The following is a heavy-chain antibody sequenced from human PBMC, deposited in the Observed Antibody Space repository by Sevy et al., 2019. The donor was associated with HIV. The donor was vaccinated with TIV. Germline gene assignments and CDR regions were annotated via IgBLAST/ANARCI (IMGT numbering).Heavy chain of an antibody. CDR1: GYTFTGYY. D-gene: IGHD2-15*01. J-gene: IGHJ6*02. CDR2: INPNSGGT. Sequence: ASVKVSCKASGYTFTGYYMHWVRQAPGQGLEWMGRINPNSGGTNYAQKFQGRVTMTRDTSISTAYMELSRLRSDDTAVYYCARVGSGGSCYCPDVWGQGTTVTVSS. CDR3: ARVGSGGSCYCPDV. V-gene: IGHV1-2*06.